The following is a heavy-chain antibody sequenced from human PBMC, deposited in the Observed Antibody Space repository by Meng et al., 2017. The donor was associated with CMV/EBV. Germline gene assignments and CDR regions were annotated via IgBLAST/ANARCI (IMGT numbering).Heavy chain of an antibody. CDR1: GGTFSSYT. J-gene: IGHJ6*02. V-gene: IGHV1-69*02. CDR2: IIPILGIA. CDR3: ARAPRSSSPGPYYYYYGMDV. Sequence: SVKVSCKASGGTFSSYTISWVRQAPGQGLEWMGRIIPILGIANYAQKFQGRVTITADKSTSTAYMELSSLRSEDTAVYYCARAPRSSSPGPYYYYYGMDVWGQGTTVTVSS. D-gene: IGHD6-13*01.